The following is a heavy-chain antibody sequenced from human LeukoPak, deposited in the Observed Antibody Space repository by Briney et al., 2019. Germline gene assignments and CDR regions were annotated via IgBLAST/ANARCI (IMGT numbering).Heavy chain of an antibody. D-gene: IGHD5-18*01. CDR1: GFTFSDYY. Sequence: GGSLRLSCASSGFTFSDYYMSGIRQAPGKGLEWVSYISSSSSYTNYADSVKGRFTISRDNAKNSLYLQMHSLRAEDTAVYYCARGEDTSMVDGGNWFDLWGQGTLVTVSS. J-gene: IGHJ5*02. CDR2: ISSSSSYT. V-gene: IGHV3-11*06. CDR3: ARGEDTSMVDGGNWFDL.